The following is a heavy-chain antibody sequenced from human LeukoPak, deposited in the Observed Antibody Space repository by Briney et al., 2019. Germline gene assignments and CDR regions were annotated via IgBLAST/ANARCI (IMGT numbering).Heavy chain of an antibody. CDR1: GFTFSSYA. D-gene: IGHD1-26*01. Sequence: GGSLRLSCAASGFTFSSYAMSWVRQAPGKGLEWVANIKQGGSEKYYVDSVEGRFTISRDNGKNSLYLQMNSLRAEDTAVYHCARLQWELLDAFDIWGQGTMVTVSS. CDR3: ARLQWELLDAFDI. V-gene: IGHV3-7*01. J-gene: IGHJ3*02. CDR2: IKQGGSEK.